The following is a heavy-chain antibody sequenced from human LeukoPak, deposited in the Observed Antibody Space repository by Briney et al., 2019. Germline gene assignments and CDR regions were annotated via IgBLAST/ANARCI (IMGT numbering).Heavy chain of an antibody. CDR1: GFTFSSYA. CDR2: ISGSGGST. V-gene: IGHV3-23*01. J-gene: IGHJ3*02. Sequence: GGSLSLSCAASGFTFSSYAMSWVRQAPGKGLEWVSAISGSGGSTYYADSVKGRFTISRDNSKNTLYLQMNSLRAEDTAVYYCAKEKVSSSSGWYLDAFDIWGRGTMVTVSS. CDR3: AKEKVSSSSGWYLDAFDI. D-gene: IGHD6-19*01.